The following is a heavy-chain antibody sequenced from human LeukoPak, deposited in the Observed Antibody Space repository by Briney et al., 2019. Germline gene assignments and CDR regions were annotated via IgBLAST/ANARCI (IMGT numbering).Heavy chain of an antibody. CDR1: GYTFTDYS. D-gene: IGHD3-10*01. CDR2: INSNSGGT. J-gene: IGHJ4*02. CDR3: ATIGVRFGESH. Sequence: ASVKVSCKASGYTFTDYSLHWVRQAPGQGLEWMGWINSNSGGTNYAQKFQGRVTMTRDTSISTAYMELSRLRSDDTAVYYCATIGVRFGESHWGQGTLVTVSS. V-gene: IGHV1-2*02.